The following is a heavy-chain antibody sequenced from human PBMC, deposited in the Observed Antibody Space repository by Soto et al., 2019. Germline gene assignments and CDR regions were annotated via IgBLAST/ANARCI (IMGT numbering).Heavy chain of an antibody. Sequence: GSLSLSCAASGFTFSSYAMHWVRQAPGKGLEWVAVISYDGSNKYYADSVKGRFTISRDNSKNTLYLQMNSLRAEDTAVYYCARDCSGGSCYCYWGQGTLVTVSS. CDR1: GFTFSSYA. D-gene: IGHD2-15*01. CDR2: ISYDGSNK. CDR3: ARDCSGGSCYCY. J-gene: IGHJ4*02. V-gene: IGHV3-30-3*01.